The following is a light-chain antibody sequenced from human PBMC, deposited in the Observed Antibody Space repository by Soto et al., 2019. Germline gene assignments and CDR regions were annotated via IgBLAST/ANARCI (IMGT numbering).Light chain of an antibody. CDR2: KAS. Sequence: DIQMTQSPSTLSASVGDRVTIICRASQSISSWLAWYQQKPGKAPKLLISKASNLDSGVPSRFSGSGSGTEFNLTISSLQPEDFATYYCQKYNSFIWTFGRGTKVDIK. J-gene: IGKJ1*01. CDR1: QSISSW. CDR3: QKYNSFIWT. V-gene: IGKV1-5*03.